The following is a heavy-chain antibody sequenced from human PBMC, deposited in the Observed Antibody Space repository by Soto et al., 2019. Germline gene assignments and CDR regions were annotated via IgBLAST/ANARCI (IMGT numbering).Heavy chain of an antibody. Sequence: SVKVSCKASGGTFSSYAISWVRQAPGQGLEWMGGIIPIFGTANYAQKFQGRVTITADESTSTAYMELSSLRSEDTAVYYCARDNGQRDGHKSLLTYWGQGTLVTGSS. CDR3: ARDNGQRDGHKSLLTY. CDR2: IIPIFGTA. V-gene: IGHV1-69*13. J-gene: IGHJ1*01. CDR1: GGTFSSYA.